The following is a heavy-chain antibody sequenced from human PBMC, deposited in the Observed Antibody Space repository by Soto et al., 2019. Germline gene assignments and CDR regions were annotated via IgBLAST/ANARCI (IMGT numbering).Heavy chain of an antibody. Sequence: GASVKVSCKASGYTFTSYDINWVRQATGQGLEWMGGLNPSGGNTSYAQMFRGRVTMTRDTSTSTVYMELSSLRSEDTAVYYCARALYSSSWSDAFDVWGQGTVVTVSS. CDR1: GYTFTSYD. CDR3: ARALYSSSWSDAFDV. D-gene: IGHD6-13*01. CDR2: LNPSGGNT. J-gene: IGHJ3*01. V-gene: IGHV1-8*01.